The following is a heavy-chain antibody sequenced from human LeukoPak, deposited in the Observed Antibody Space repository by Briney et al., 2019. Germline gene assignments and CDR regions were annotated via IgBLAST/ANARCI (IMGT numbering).Heavy chain of an antibody. J-gene: IGHJ4*02. V-gene: IGHV3-30*04. Sequence: PGGSLRLSCAASGFTFSSYAMHWVRQAPGKGLEWVTVISYDGSNKYYADSVKGRFTISRDNSKNTLYLQMNSLRAEDTAVYYCARDLFDYGDYGSFDYWGQGTLVTVSS. CDR1: GFTFSSYA. CDR2: ISYDGSNK. D-gene: IGHD4-17*01. CDR3: ARDLFDYGDYGSFDY.